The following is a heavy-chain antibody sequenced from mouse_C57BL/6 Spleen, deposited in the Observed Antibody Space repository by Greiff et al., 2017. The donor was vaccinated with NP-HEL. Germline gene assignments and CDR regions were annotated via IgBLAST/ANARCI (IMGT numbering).Heavy chain of an antibody. J-gene: IGHJ1*03. CDR3: ARDGLGGSSYWYFDV. D-gene: IGHD1-1*01. Sequence: VQLQQSDAELVKPGASVKISCKVSGYTYTDHTIHWMKQRPEQGLEWIGYIYPRDGSTKYNEKFKGKATLTADKSSSTAYKQLNSLTSEDSAVYFCARDGLGGSSYWYFDVWGTGTTVTVSS. CDR1: GYTYTDHT. V-gene: IGHV1-78*01. CDR2: IYPRDGST.